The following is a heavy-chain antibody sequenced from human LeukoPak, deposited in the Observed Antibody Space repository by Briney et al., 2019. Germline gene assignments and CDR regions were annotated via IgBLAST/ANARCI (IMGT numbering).Heavy chain of an antibody. CDR3: ARAAASDYVWGSYRPHFDY. J-gene: IGHJ4*02. CDR2: IYYSGST. Sequence: PSETLSLTCTVSGGSISSSSYYWSWIRQPPGKGLEWIGYIYYSGSTNYNPSLKSRVTISVDTSKNQFSLKLSSVTAADTAVYYCARAAASDYVWGSYRPHFDYWGQGTLVTVSS. D-gene: IGHD3-16*02. CDR1: GGSISSSSYY. V-gene: IGHV4-61*01.